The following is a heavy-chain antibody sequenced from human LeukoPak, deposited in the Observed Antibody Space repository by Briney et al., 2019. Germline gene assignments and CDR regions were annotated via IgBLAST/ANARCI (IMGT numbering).Heavy chain of an antibody. CDR1: GGSISSGDYY. CDR3: ARGDMFHYDSRGLDY. J-gene: IGHJ4*02. V-gene: IGHV4-30-4*01. Sequence: SETLSLTCTVSGGSISSGDYYWSWIRQPPGKGLEWIGYIYYSGSTYYNPSLKSRVTISVDTSKNQFSLKLSSVTAADTAVYYCARGDMFHYDSRGLDYWGQGTLVTVSS. CDR2: IYYSGST. D-gene: IGHD3-22*01.